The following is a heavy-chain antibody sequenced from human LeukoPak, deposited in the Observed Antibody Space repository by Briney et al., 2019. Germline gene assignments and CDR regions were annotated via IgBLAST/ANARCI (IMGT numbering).Heavy chain of an antibody. CDR2: IRYDGSNK. V-gene: IGHV3-30*02. CDR3: AKDLYYGDYVFDY. J-gene: IGHJ4*02. CDR1: GFTFSSYG. D-gene: IGHD4-17*01. Sequence: GGSLRLSCAASGFTFSSYGMHWVRQAPGEGLKWLAFIRYDGSNKDYADSVKGRFTMPRDNSKNTLYLQMNSLRAEDTAVYYCAKDLYYGDYVFDYWGQGTLVTVSS.